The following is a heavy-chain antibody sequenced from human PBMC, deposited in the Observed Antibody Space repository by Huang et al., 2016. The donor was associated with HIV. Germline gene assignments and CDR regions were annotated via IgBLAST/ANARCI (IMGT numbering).Heavy chain of an antibody. CDR3: AKDAYDGEYNWFDP. D-gene: IGHD3-10*01. J-gene: IGHJ5*02. CDR1: GFTFSSYG. V-gene: IGHV3-30*18. Sequence: QVQLVESGGGVVQPGRSLRLSCAASGFTFSSYGMHWVRQAPGKGLEWVAVISYKGRNKYYADSVKGRFTISRDNSKNTLYLQMNSLRAEDTAVYYCAKDAYDGEYNWFDPWGQGTLVTVSS. CDR2: ISYKGRNK.